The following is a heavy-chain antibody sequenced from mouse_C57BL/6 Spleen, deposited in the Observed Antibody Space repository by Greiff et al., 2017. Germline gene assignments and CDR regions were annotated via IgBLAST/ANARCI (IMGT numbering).Heavy chain of an antibody. V-gene: IGHV1-74*01. CDR2: IHPSDSDT. J-gene: IGHJ3*01. D-gene: IGHD2-3*01. Sequence: VQRVESGAELVKPGASVKVSCKASGYTFTSYWMHWVKQRPGQSLEWIGRIHPSDSDTNYKQKFKGKATLTVDKTSSTAYMQLSSVTSEDSAVYYCVIWGDGYCAWFAYWGQEALVTVSA. CDR3: VIWGDGYCAWFAY. CDR1: GYTFTSYW.